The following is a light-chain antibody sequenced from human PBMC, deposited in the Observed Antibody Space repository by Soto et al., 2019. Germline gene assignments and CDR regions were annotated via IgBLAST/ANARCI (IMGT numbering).Light chain of an antibody. CDR2: GAS. J-gene: IGKJ5*01. CDR1: QSVSSN. Sequence: EIVMTQSPATLSVSPGERATLSCRASQSVSSNLAWYQQRLGQAPRLLIYGASTRATGIPARFSGSGSGTEFTLTISSLQSEDFAVYYCQQYNNWPPIIFGQGT. V-gene: IGKV3-15*01. CDR3: QQYNNWPPII.